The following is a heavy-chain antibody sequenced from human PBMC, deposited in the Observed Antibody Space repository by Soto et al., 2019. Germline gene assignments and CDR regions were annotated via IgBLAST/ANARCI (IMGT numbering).Heavy chain of an antibody. CDR2: ISSSSSYI. V-gene: IGHV3-21*01. CDR1: GFTFSSYS. D-gene: IGHD6-19*01. J-gene: IGHJ5*02. Sequence: GGSLRLSCAASGFTFSSYSMNWVRQAPGKGLEWVSSISSSSSYIYYADSVKGRFTISRDNAKNSVYLQMNGLRAEDTAVYYCARDVGQWLVGAWGQATLVTVSS. CDR3: ARDVGQWLVGA.